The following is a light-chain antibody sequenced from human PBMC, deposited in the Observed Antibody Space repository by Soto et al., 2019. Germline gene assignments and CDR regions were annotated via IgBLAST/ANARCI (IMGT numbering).Light chain of an antibody. CDR2: STS. CDR1: TGAVTSTYY. CDR3: QLYYGATRV. V-gene: IGLV7-43*01. J-gene: IGLJ3*02. Sequence: QAVVTQEPSLTVSPGGTVTLTCASSTGAVTSTYYPNWFQQKPGQAPRSLIFSTSIRYSWTPARFSGSLLGGKAALTLSDVQAEDEADYYCQLYYGATRVFGGGTQLTVL.